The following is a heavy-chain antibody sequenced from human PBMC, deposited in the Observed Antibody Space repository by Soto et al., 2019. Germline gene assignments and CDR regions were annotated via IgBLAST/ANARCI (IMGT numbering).Heavy chain of an antibody. CDR2: IRNEPYGYTT. Sequence: EVQLVASGGGLVQPGGSLRLSCVASGFSLSDHYMDWVRQAPGKGLEWLGLIRNEPYGYTTNYAASVKGRFTISRDDSKNSLFLQMDSLTAEDAAIYYCADVTLNRDCVPWGQGNLVTFSS. CDR3: ADVTLNRDCVP. V-gene: IGHV3-72*01. D-gene: IGHD2-21*02. J-gene: IGHJ4*02. CDR1: GFSLSDHY.